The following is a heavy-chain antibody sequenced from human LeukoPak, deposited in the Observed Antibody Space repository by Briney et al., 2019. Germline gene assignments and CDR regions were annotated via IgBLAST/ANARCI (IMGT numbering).Heavy chain of an antibody. D-gene: IGHD1-26*01. Sequence: VASVKVSCKASGYTLRSYGITWVRQAPGQGLEWMGWISAYNGNTKYPQKLQGRVTMTTDTSTSTAYMELRSLRSDDTAVYYCARDNSVGDNAWWFDPWGQGTLVTVSS. CDR3: ARDNSVGDNAWWFDP. J-gene: IGHJ5*02. CDR2: ISAYNGNT. V-gene: IGHV1-18*01. CDR1: GYTLRSYG.